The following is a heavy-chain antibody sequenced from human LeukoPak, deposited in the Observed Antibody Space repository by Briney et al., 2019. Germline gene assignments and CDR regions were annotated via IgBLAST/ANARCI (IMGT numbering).Heavy chain of an antibody. CDR1: GFTFSSYG. Sequence: GGSLRLSCTASGFTFSSYGMHWVRQAPGKGLEWAAVIWYDGSNKNYAESVKGRFTITRDNAMNTLYLQVNSLRPEDTAVYYCAKDFNGNYYSLWNFWGQGTLVTVSS. V-gene: IGHV3-33*06. D-gene: IGHD2-15*01. CDR2: IWYDGSNK. CDR3: AKDFNGNYYSLWNF. J-gene: IGHJ4*02.